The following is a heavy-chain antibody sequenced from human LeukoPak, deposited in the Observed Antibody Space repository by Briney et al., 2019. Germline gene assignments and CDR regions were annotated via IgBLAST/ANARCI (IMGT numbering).Heavy chain of an antibody. Sequence: GGSLRLSCAASGFTFDDYGMSWVRQAPGKGLEWVSGINWNGGSTGYADSVKGRFTISRDNSKNTLYLQMNSLRAEDTAVYYCAKDRGYCSGGSCHRLDYWGQGTLVTVSS. D-gene: IGHD2-15*01. CDR2: INWNGGST. CDR1: GFTFDDYG. V-gene: IGHV3-20*04. J-gene: IGHJ4*02. CDR3: AKDRGYCSGGSCHRLDY.